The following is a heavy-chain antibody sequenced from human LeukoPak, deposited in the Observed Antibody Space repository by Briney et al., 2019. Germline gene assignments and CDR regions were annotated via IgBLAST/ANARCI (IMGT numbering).Heavy chain of an antibody. V-gene: IGHV4-34*01. D-gene: IGHD3-3*02. CDR3: ARLSRGQIASN. Sequence: SETLSLTCAVYGGSFSGYYWSWIRQPPGKGLEWIGEINHSGSTNYNPSFKSRVTISVDTSKNQFSLKLSSVTAADTAVYYCARLSRGQIASNWGQGTLVTVSS. CDR2: INHSGST. CDR1: GGSFSGYY. J-gene: IGHJ4*02.